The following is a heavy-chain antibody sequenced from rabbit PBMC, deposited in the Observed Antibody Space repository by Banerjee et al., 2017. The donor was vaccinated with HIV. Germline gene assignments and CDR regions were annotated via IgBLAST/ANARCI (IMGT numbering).Heavy chain of an antibody. CDR2: IDPIFGYT. D-gene: IGHD1-1*01. Sequence: QEQLQETGGGLVQPGGSLTLSCKASGFDFSSYGVSWVRQAPGKGLEWIGYIDPIFGYTYYASWAKGRFTISSTSSTTVTLQMTSLTAADTATYFCGRHSDAIDLWGQGTLVTVS. V-gene: IGHV1S45*01. J-gene: IGHJ3*01. CDR3: GRHSDAIDL. CDR1: GFDFSSYG.